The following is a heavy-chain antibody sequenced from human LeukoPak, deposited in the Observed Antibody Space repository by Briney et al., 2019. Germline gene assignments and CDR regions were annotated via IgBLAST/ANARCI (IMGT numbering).Heavy chain of an antibody. V-gene: IGHV3-74*01. CDR3: ARGGGYRLDY. D-gene: IGHD6-25*01. J-gene: IGHJ4*02. CDR1: GFTFRGYG. CDR2: IEIDGRAT. Sequence: LTGGSLRLSCAASGFTFRGYGMHWVRQTPGKGLEWVSAIEIDGRATTHADSVEGRFSISRDNAKNILYLQMNSLRVEDTAVYYCARGGGYRLDYWGQGTLVTVSS.